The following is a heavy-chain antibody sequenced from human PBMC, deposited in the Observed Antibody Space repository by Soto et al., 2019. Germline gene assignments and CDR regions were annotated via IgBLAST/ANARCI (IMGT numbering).Heavy chain of an antibody. J-gene: IGHJ6*02. CDR1: GFTFSSYE. CDR3: ARGPDIVLMVYAYGMDV. D-gene: IGHD2-8*01. Sequence: LRLSCAASGFTFSSYEMNWVRQAPWKGLEWVSYISSSGSTIYYADSVKGRFTISRDNAKNSLYLQMNSLRAEDTAVYYCARGPDIVLMVYAYGMDVWGQGTTVTVSS. V-gene: IGHV3-48*03. CDR2: ISSSGSTI.